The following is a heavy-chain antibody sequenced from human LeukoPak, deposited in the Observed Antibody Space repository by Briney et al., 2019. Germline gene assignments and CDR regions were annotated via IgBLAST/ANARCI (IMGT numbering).Heavy chain of an antibody. D-gene: IGHD3-16*02. J-gene: IGHJ4*02. CDR1: GFSFSGSA. V-gene: IGHV3-73*01. CDR3: TQHTLYYDYIWGTYRSFDY. CDR2: VRGKPDNYAT. Sequence: GGSLRLSCAASGFSFSGSAMHWVRQASGKGLEWVGRVRGKPDNYATAYGASVKGRFTISRDDSKNTAYLQMNSLKTEDTAMYYCTQHTLYYDYIWGTYRSFDYWGQGTLVTVSS.